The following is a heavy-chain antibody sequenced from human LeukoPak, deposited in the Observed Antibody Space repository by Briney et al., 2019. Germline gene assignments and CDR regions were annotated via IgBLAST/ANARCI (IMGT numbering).Heavy chain of an antibody. CDR1: GFTFTSPA. CDR2: IVVGSGNT. CDR3: AADLNYYDSSGSGDY. Sequence: SVKVSCKASGFTFTSPAMQWVRQARGQRLEWIGWIVVGSGNTNYAQKFQERVTITRDMSTSTAYMELTSLRSEDTAVYYCAADLNYYDSSGSGDYWGQGTLVTVSS. V-gene: IGHV1-58*02. J-gene: IGHJ4*02. D-gene: IGHD3-22*01.